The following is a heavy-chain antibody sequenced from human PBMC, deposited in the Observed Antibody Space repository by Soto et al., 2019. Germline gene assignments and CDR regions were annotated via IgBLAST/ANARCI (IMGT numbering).Heavy chain of an antibody. J-gene: IGHJ4*02. Sequence: SVKVSCKASGYTFTGYFMHWVRQAPGQGLEWMGWINPNSGGTNYAQKFQGWVTMTRDTSISTAYMELSRLRSDDTAVYYCARYQAAGLRFLYYWGQGTLVTVSS. V-gene: IGHV1-2*04. CDR2: INPNSGGT. CDR1: GYTFTGYF. D-gene: IGHD3-3*01. CDR3: ARYQAAGLRFLYY.